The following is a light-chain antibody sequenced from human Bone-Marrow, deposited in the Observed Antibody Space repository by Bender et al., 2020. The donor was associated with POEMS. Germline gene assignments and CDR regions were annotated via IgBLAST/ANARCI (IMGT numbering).Light chain of an antibody. V-gene: IGLV2-23*01. Sequence: QSALTQPASVSGSPGQSITISCTGTSSDVGNYNLVSWYQQHPGKAPKVMIYEAYERPSGVSNRFSGSKSGNTASLTISGLQAEDEADYYCCSYADTNTWVFGGGTKLTVL. CDR1: SSDVGNYNL. J-gene: IGLJ3*02. CDR3: CSYADTNTWV. CDR2: EAY.